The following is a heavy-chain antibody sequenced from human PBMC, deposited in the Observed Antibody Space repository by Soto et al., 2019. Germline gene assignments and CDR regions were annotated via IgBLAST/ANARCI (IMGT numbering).Heavy chain of an antibody. J-gene: IGHJ4*02. CDR3: ARESRDYPDY. Sequence: EMQLVESGGGLVQPGGSLRLSCAASGFTFSNYWMSWVRKAPGKGLEWVANIKQDGREEYYVDSVRGRFTISRDNAKNSLYLQMNTLRVDDTAVYFCARESRDYPDYWGQGTLVTVSS. D-gene: IGHD4-17*01. CDR1: GFTFSNYW. CDR2: IKQDGREE. V-gene: IGHV3-7*01.